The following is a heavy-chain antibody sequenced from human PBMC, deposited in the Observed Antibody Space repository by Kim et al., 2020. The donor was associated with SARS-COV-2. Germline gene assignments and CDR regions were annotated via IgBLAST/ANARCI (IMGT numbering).Heavy chain of an antibody. D-gene: IGHD3-16*01. V-gene: IGHV3-20*01. Sequence: GGSLRLSCAASGFTFDDYGMSWVRQVSGKGLEWVSGINRNGGDTGYADSVKGRFTISRDNAKNSLHLQMNSLRAEDTAVYHCVRGYAGGPFDFWGQGTLV. J-gene: IGHJ4*02. CDR1: GFTFDDYG. CDR3: VRGYAGGPFDF. CDR2: INRNGGDT.